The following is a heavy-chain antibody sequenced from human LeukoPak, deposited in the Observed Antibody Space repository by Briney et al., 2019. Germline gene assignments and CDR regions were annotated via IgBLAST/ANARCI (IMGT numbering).Heavy chain of an antibody. CDR1: GGSISSYY. CDR3: ARENYDFWSATLYGMDV. Sequence: PSETLSLTCTVSGGSISSYYWSWIRRPAGKGLEWIGRIHTSGSTNYNPSLKSRVTMSVDTSKNQFSLKLSSVTAADTAVYYCARENYDFWSATLYGMDVWGQGTTVTVSS. V-gene: IGHV4-4*07. CDR2: IHTSGST. J-gene: IGHJ6*02. D-gene: IGHD3-3*01.